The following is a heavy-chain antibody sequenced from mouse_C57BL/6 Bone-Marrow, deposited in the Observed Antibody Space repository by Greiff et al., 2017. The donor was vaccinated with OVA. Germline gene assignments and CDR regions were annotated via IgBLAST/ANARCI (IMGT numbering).Heavy chain of an antibody. V-gene: IGHV3-6*01. Sequence: EVQLQQSGPGLVKPSQSLSLTCSVTGYSITSGYYWNWIRQFPGNKLEWMGYISYDGSNNYNPSLKNRISITRDTSKNQFFLKLNSVTTEDTATYYCARERYSKCAMDYWGQGTSVTVSS. J-gene: IGHJ4*01. CDR2: ISYDGSN. CDR3: ARERYSKCAMDY. CDR1: GYSITSGYY. D-gene: IGHD2-5*01.